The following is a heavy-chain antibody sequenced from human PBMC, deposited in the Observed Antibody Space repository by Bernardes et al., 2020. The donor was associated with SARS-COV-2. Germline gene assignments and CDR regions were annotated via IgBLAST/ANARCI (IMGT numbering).Heavy chain of an antibody. J-gene: IGHJ6*02. CDR2: IYYSGST. CDR1: GGSVSSGSYY. V-gene: IGHV4-61*01. D-gene: IGHD2-15*01. CDR3: ARGTVVAAGDYYYYYGMDV. Sequence: ETLSLTCTVSGGSVSSGSYYWSWIRQPPGKGLEWIGYIYYSGSTNYNPSLKSRVTISVDTSKNQFSLKLSSVTAADTAVYYCARGTVVAAGDYYYYYGMDVWGQGTTVTVSS.